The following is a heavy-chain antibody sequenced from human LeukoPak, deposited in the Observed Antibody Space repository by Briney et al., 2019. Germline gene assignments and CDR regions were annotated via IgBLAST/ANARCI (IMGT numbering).Heavy chain of an antibody. CDR3: AKAATTIFGVVPFDY. V-gene: IGHV3-30*18. CDR2: ISYDGSNK. Sequence: PGGSLRLSCAASGFTFSSYGMHWVRQAPGKGLEWVAVISYDGSNKYYADSVKGRFTISRDNSKNTLYPQMNSLRAEDTAVYYCAKAATTIFGVVPFDYWGQGTLVTVSS. D-gene: IGHD3-3*01. J-gene: IGHJ4*02. CDR1: GFTFSSYG.